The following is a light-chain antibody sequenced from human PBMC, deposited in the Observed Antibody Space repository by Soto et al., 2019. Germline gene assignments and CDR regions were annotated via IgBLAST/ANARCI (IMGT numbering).Light chain of an antibody. CDR3: AAWDDSLSGRYV. CDR1: SSNIGSNY. J-gene: IGLJ1*01. CDR2: RNN. V-gene: IGLV1-47*01. Sequence: QSVLTQPPSASGTPGQRVTISCSGSSSNIGSNYVYWYQQLPGTAPKLHIYRNNQRPSGVPDRFSGSKSGTSASLAISGLRSEDEADYYCAAWDDSLSGRYVFGTGTKVTVL.